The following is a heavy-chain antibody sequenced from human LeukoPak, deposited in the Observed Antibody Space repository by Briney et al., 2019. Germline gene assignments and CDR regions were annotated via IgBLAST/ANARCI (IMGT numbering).Heavy chain of an antibody. CDR3: ARDRSPMGFDY. Sequence: GGSLRLSCAASGFTFSSYAMSWVRQAPGKGLEWVSAISGSGGSTYYADSVKGRFTISRDNSKNTLYLQMNSLRADDTAVYYCARDRSPMGFDYWGQGTLVTVSS. J-gene: IGHJ4*02. CDR2: ISGSGGST. CDR1: GFTFSSYA. V-gene: IGHV3-23*01. D-gene: IGHD2-8*01.